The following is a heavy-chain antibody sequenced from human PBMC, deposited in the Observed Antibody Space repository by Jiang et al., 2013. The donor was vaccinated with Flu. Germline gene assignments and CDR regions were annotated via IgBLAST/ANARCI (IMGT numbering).Heavy chain of an antibody. D-gene: IGHD4-17*01. Sequence: LLKPSETLSLTCTVSGGSISSYYWSWIRQPPGKGTWSGLGSIYYSGRHQLQPSLKSRVTISVDTSKNQFSLKLSSVTAADTAVYYCARMNYGDFDYWGQGTLVTVSS. CDR1: GGSISSYY. J-gene: IGHJ4*02. CDR3: ARMNYGDFDY. CDR2: IYYSGRH. V-gene: IGHV4-59*01.